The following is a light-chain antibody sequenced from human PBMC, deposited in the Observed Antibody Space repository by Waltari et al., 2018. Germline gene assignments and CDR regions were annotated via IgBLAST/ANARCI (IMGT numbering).Light chain of an antibody. CDR3: QQYNTYSS. V-gene: IGKV1-5*03. J-gene: IGKJ2*01. CDR1: QSISNY. Sequence: DIQMTQSPSSLSASVGDSVTITCRASQSISNYLAWYQQKPGKAPILLIYKASTLKSGVPSRFSGSGSGTQFTLTISSLQPPDFATYYCQQYNTYSSFGQGTKLEIK. CDR2: KAS.